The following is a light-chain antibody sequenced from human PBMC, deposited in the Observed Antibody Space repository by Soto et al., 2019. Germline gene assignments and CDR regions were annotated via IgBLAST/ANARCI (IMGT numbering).Light chain of an antibody. CDR2: AAS. CDR1: QSISSY. J-gene: IGKJ3*01. V-gene: IGKV1-39*01. CDR3: QQRYSTLT. Sequence: DIQMTQSPSSLSASVGDRVTITCRASQSISSYLNWYQQKPGKAPKLLIYAASSLQSGVPSRFSGSGSGTDFTLPISSLQPEDFATYYCQQRYSTLTFGPGTKVDIK.